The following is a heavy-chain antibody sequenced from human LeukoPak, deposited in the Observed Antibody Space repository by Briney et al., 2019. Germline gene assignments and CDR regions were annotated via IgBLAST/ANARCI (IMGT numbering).Heavy chain of an antibody. CDR2: MNPNSGNT. Sequence: ATVKVSCKASGYTFTSYDINWVRQATGQGLEWMGWMNPNSGNTGYAQKFQGRVTMTRNTSISTAYMELSSLRSEDTAVYYCARGRIAARLRSFFDLWGRGTLVTVSS. CDR1: GYTFTSYD. CDR3: ARGRIAARLRSFFDL. V-gene: IGHV1-8*01. D-gene: IGHD6-6*01. J-gene: IGHJ2*01.